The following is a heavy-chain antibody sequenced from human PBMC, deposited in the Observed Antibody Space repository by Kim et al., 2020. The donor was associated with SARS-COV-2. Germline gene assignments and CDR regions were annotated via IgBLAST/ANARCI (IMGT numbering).Heavy chain of an antibody. CDR1: GFTFSTYG. CDR3: AKDQEFLCVGGSCHSPRLDY. CDR2: LSNVGSHE. Sequence: GGSLRLSCAASGFTFSTYGLQWVRQAPGKGLEWVAVLSNVGSHEYYANSVKDRFTISRDNSKNTLYLQMNSLRVDDTAVYYGAKDQEFLCVGGSCHSPRLDYWGQGTLVTVSS. J-gene: IGHJ4*02. V-gene: IGHV3-30*18. D-gene: IGHD2-15*01.